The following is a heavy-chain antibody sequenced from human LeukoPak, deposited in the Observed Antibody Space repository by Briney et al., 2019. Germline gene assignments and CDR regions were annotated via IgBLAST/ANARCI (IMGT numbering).Heavy chain of an antibody. CDR2: VYHSGST. D-gene: IGHD5-24*01. Sequence: SETLSLTCAVSGYSISRGSYWGWIRQPPGKGLEWIGSVYHSGSTYYNPSLKSRATLSVDTSKNQFSLKLTSVTAADTAVYYCAVGLHSGQFAFDIWGQGTMVTVSS. CDR3: AVGLHSGQFAFDI. J-gene: IGHJ3*02. V-gene: IGHV4-38-2*01. CDR1: GYSISRGSY.